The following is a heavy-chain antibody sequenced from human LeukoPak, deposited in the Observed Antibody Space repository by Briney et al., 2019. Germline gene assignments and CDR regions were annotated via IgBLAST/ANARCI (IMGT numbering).Heavy chain of an antibody. CDR3: ARDLPDDYYDSSGYYYLDAFDI. J-gene: IGHJ3*02. Sequence: GASVKVSCKASGYTFTSYVISWVRQAPGQGLEWMGWISAYNGNTNYAQKLQGRVTMTTDTSTSTAYMELRSLRSDDTAVYYCARDLPDDYYDSSGYYYLDAFDIWGQGTMVTVSS. CDR2: ISAYNGNT. D-gene: IGHD3-22*01. V-gene: IGHV1-18*01. CDR1: GYTFTSYV.